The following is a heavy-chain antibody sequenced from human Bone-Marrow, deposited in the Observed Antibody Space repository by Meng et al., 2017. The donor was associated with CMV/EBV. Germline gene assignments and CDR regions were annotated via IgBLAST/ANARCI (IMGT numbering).Heavy chain of an antibody. Sequence: GESLKISCAASGFTFTYYWMSWVRQAPGKGLEWVANINQNGGEKYYLDSVKGRFTISRDNAKSSLYLQMNSLRAEDRAVYYCARGFPTQWLVLDYWGQGTLVAASS. V-gene: IGHV3-7*01. D-gene: IGHD6-19*01. CDR2: INQNGGEK. CDR3: ARGFPTQWLVLDY. CDR1: GFTFTYYW. J-gene: IGHJ4*02.